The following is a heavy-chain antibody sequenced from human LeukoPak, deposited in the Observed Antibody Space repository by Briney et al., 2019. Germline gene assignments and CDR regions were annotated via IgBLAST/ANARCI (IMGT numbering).Heavy chain of an antibody. CDR2: ISYSGIP. J-gene: IGHJ6*02. CDR1: GDSINNYY. Sequence: PSETLSLTCTVSGDSINNYYWSWIRQPPGKGLEWIGYISYSGIPDYNPSLKSRLTILLDTSKNQFSLQLSSVTAADAAVYYCARQKWDRLTYYYYGMDVWGQGTTVTVSS. D-gene: IGHD1-26*01. V-gene: IGHV4-59*08. CDR3: ARQKWDRLTYYYYGMDV.